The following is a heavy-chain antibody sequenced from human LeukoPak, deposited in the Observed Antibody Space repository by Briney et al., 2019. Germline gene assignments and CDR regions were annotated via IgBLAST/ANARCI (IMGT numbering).Heavy chain of an antibody. Sequence: PGGSLRLSCAASGFTFSSYGMSWVRQAPGPGLEWVSAISGSGASTYYADSVKGRFTISRDNSKNMLYLQMNSLRPEDTAEDTAVYYCAKLASYTGYTHFDYWGQGTLVTVSS. CDR3: AKLASYTGYTHFDY. CDR1: GFTFSSYG. V-gene: IGHV3-23*01. CDR2: ISGSGAST. D-gene: IGHD5-12*01. J-gene: IGHJ4*02.